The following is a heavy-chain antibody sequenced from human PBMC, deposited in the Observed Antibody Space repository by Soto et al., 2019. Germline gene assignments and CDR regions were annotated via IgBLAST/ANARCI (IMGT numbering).Heavy chain of an antibody. Sequence: PGESLKISCAASGFTFSAYAIMWVRQPPGKGLQWVSAINPDGTSTYYADSVRGRCTISRDNSRDTVYLQMNSLRADDTAVYYCAKWGSTRGPRFMYFDYWGQGTQVTVSS. CDR2: INPDGTST. V-gene: IGHV3-23*01. D-gene: IGHD1-1*01. CDR3: AKWGSTRGPRFMYFDY. CDR1: GFTFSAYA. J-gene: IGHJ4*02.